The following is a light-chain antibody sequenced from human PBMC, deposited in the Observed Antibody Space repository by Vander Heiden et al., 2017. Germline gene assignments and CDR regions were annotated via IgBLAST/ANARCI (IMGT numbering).Light chain of an antibody. Sequence: QSVLTQPPSVSGAPGQRVTISCTGSSSNIGAGYDVHWYQQLPGAAPKLLIYGNPDRPSGVPDRFSGSKSGTSASLAITGLQAEDEADYYCQSYDISLSGVVFGGGTKLTVL. CDR1: SSNIGAGYD. CDR2: GNP. J-gene: IGLJ2*01. CDR3: QSYDISLSGVV. V-gene: IGLV1-40*01.